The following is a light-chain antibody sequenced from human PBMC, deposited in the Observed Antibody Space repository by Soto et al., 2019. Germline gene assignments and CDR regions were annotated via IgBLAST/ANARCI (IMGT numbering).Light chain of an antibody. CDR1: ASDVGTYKL. CDR2: EVS. J-gene: IGLJ3*02. CDR3: CSYAGSSTLV. Sequence: QSALTQPASLSGSPGQSITISCTGTASDVGTYKLVSWFQQHPGKAPKLMIYEVSQRPSGVSNRFSGSKSGNTASLTISGLQAEDEADYYCCSYAGSSTLVFGGGTKLTVL. V-gene: IGLV2-23*02.